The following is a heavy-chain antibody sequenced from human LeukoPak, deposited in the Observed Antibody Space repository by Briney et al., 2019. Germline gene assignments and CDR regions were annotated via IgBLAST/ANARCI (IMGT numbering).Heavy chain of an antibody. V-gene: IGHV3-30*02. Sequence: GGSLRLSYAASGFTFSRFGMQWVRQAPGKGLEWVAFIRYDGSDKYYADFVKGRFTISRDNSKDTLYLQMNSLRAEDTAVYYCAKTPGGSSDYWGQGTLVTVSS. D-gene: IGHD2-15*01. CDR1: GFTFSRFG. J-gene: IGHJ4*02. CDR3: AKTPGGSSDY. CDR2: IRYDGSDK.